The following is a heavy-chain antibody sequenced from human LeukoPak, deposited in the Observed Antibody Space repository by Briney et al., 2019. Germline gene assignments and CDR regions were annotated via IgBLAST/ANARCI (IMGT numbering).Heavy chain of an antibody. CDR2: MNPNSGNT. CDR1: GYTFTSYD. D-gene: IGHD3-10*01. Sequence: GASVKVSCKASGYTFTSYDINWVRQATGQGLEWMGWMNPNSGNTGYAQKFQGRVTMTRNTSISTAYMELSSLRSEGTAVYYCARGLGYGGYNWFDPWGQGTLVTVSS. V-gene: IGHV1-8*01. CDR3: ARGLGYGGYNWFDP. J-gene: IGHJ5*02.